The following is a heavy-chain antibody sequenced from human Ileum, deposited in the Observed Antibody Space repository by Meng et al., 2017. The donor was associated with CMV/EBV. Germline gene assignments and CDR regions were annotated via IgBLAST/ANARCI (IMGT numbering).Heavy chain of an antibody. V-gene: IGHV1-69*05. Sequence: GNFSSYAISWVRQAPGQGLEWMGGIIPIFGTANYAQKFQGRVTITTDESTSTAYMELSSLRSEDTAVYYCARAAGIAVAGTGGWFDPWGQGTLVTVSS. J-gene: IGHJ5*02. CDR3: ARAAGIAVAGTGGWFDP. CDR2: IIPIFGTA. D-gene: IGHD6-19*01. CDR1: GNFSSYA.